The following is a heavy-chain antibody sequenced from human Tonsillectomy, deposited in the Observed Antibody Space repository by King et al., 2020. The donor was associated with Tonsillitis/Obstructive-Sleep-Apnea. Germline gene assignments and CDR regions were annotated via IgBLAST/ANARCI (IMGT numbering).Heavy chain of an antibody. CDR1: GFTFSTYS. CDR2: IGASSNYI. CDR3: GRGEDFVIVPGS. Sequence: EVQLVESGGGLVKPGGSLRLSCAASGFTFSTYSMNWVRQAPGKGLEWVSSIGASSNYIYYSDSVKGRFTISRDNAKNSLYLQMNSLRAEDTAVYYCGRGEDFVIVPGSWGQATLVTVSS. V-gene: IGHV3-21*01. J-gene: IGHJ5*02. D-gene: IGHD2-2*01.